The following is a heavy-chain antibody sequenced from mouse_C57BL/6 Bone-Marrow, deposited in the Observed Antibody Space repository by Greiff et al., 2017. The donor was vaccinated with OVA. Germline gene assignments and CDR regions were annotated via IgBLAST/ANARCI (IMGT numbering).Heavy chain of an antibody. CDR3: TLYDYDGGGYYFDY. D-gene: IGHD2-4*01. CDR2: IDPEDGDT. CDR1: GFNIKDYY. Sequence: EVMLVESGAELVRPGASVKLSCTASGFNIKDYYMHWVKQRPEQGLEWIGRIDPEDGDTEYAPKFQGKATMTADTSSNTAYLQLSSLTSEDTAVYYCTLYDYDGGGYYFDYWGQGTTLTVSS. V-gene: IGHV14-1*01. J-gene: IGHJ2*01.